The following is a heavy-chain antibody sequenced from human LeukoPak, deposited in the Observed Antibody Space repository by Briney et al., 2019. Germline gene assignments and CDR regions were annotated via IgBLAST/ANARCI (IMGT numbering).Heavy chain of an antibody. CDR2: IQYDANNR. CDR1: GFSFRLYG. CDR3: AKKKNGDNDGFDY. D-gene: IGHD4/OR15-4a*01. Sequence: GGSLRLSCAASGFSFRLYGMHWVRQAPGKGLEWVAYIQYDANNRKYADSVKGRFTISRDNSRNTLYLQMDRLTVEDTAVYYCAKKKNGDNDGFDYWGQGTLVTVSS. J-gene: IGHJ4*02. V-gene: IGHV3-30*02.